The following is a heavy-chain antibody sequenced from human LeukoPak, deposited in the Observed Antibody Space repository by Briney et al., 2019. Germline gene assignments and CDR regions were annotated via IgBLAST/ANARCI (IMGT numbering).Heavy chain of an antibody. Sequence: SETLSLTCTVSGGSISRGSYYWSWIRQPAGKGLEWIGRIYTSGSTNYNPSLKSRVAISVDTSKNQFSLKLSSVTAADTAVYYCARGYCSSTSCYWRYWGQGTLVTASS. D-gene: IGHD2-2*01. CDR2: IYTSGST. V-gene: IGHV4-61*02. CDR1: GGSISRGSYY. J-gene: IGHJ4*02. CDR3: ARGYCSSTSCYWRY.